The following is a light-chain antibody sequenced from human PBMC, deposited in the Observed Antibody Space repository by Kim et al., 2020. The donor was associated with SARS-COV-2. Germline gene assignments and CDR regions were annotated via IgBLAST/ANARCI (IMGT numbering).Light chain of an antibody. Sequence: LAPGERVTRSCTASHSVSNYLAWYQQKPGQAPRLLIYDTSNRATGIPARFSGSGSGTDFTLTISSLEPEDFAVYYCQQRRNWPLTFGGGTKVDIK. CDR2: DTS. V-gene: IGKV3-11*01. CDR1: HSVSNY. CDR3: QQRRNWPLT. J-gene: IGKJ4*01.